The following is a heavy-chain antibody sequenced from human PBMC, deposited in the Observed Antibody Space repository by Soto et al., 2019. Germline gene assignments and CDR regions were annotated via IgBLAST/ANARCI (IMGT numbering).Heavy chain of an antibody. J-gene: IGHJ6*02. Sequence: PGGSLGRSCAASGLTCSSYGMHWVRQAPGKGLEWVAVIWYDGSNKYYADYVKGRFTISRDNSKNTLYLQMNSLRAEDTAVYYCARDSGAVAGAMDVWGQGTTVTVSS. CDR2: IWYDGSNK. CDR1: GLTCSSYG. CDR3: ARDSGAVAGAMDV. V-gene: IGHV3-33*01. D-gene: IGHD6-19*01.